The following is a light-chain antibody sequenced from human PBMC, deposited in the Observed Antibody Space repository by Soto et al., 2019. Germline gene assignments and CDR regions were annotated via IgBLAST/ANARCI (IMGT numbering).Light chain of an antibody. J-gene: IGKJ1*01. Sequence: DIQMTQSPSSVSASVGDRVTITCRASQGISSWLAWYQQKPGKAPKLLIYAASSLQSGVPSRFSGSGSGTDFTLTISSLRLDDIATYFCQQSYSAPPWTFGQGTKVDIK. CDR3: QQSYSAPPWT. CDR2: AAS. CDR1: QGISSW. V-gene: IGKV1-12*01.